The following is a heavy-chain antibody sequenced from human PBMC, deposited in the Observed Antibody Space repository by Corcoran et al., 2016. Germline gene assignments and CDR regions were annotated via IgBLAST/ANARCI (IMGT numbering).Heavy chain of an antibody. D-gene: IGHD3-16*01. CDR3: ARDPYYDYVWGSYFDY. CDR1: GFTFSSYS. CDR2: ISSSSSTI. V-gene: IGHV3-48*04. Sequence: EVQLVESGGGLVQPGGSLRLSCAASGFTFSSYSMNWVRQAPGKGLEWVSYISSSSSTIYYADSVKGRLTISRDNAKNSLYLQMNSLRAEDTAVYYCARDPYYDYVWGSYFDYWGQGTLVTVSS. J-gene: IGHJ4*02.